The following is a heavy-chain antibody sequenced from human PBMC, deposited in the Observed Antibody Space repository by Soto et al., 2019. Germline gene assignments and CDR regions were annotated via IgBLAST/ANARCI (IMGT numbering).Heavy chain of an antibody. CDR2: IIPILGIA. Sequence: QVQLVQSGAEVKKPGSSVKVSCKASGGTFSSYTISWVRQAPGQGLEWMGRIIPILGIANYAQKFKGRVTITADNSTSTAYMEMSSLRSKDTDVYYCERDHGEIVYWGKGTLVTVFS. V-gene: IGHV1-69*08. J-gene: IGHJ4*02. CDR3: ERDHGEIVY. CDR1: GGTFSSYT. D-gene: IGHD7-27*01.